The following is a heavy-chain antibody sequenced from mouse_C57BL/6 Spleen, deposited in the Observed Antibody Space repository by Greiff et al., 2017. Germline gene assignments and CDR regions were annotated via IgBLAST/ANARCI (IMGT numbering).Heavy chain of an antibody. CDR1: GYTFTSYW. V-gene: IGHV1-69*01. Sequence: QVQLQQSGAELVMPGASVKLSCKASGYTFTSYWMHWVKQRPGQGLEWIGEIDPSDSYTNYNPKFKGKSTLTVDKSSSTAYMQLRSLTSEDSAVYYCARPFGGSYYAIGGWGTGTTVTVAS. CDR3: ARPFGGSYYAIGG. D-gene: IGHD1-1*02. J-gene: IGHJ4*01. CDR2: IDPSDSYT.